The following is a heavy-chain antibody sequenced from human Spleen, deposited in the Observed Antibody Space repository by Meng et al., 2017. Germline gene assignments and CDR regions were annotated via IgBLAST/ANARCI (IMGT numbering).Heavy chain of an antibody. CDR3: ARSDLGVDY. CDR2: IRSKANSYAT. J-gene: IGHJ4*02. Sequence: GESLKISCAASGLTLSGSAMHWVRQASGKGLEWVGRIRSKANSYATAYAESVKGRFTISRDDSKNTAYLQMNSLKIEDTAVYYCARSDLGVDYWGQGALVTVSS. D-gene: IGHD3-16*01. CDR1: GLTLSGSA. V-gene: IGHV3-73*01.